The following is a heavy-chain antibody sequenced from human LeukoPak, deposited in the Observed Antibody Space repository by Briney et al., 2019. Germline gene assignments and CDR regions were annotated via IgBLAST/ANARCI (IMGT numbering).Heavy chain of an antibody. D-gene: IGHD5-24*01. J-gene: IGHJ4*02. CDR1: GDSISSGGYY. CDR3: ARVEVATIDY. Sequence: SQTLSLTCTVSGDSISSGGYYWSWIRQPPGKGLEWIGYIYHSGSTYYNPSLKSRVTISVDRSKNQFSLKLSSVTAADTAVYYCARVEVATIDYWGQGTLVTVSS. V-gene: IGHV4-30-2*01. CDR2: IYHSGST.